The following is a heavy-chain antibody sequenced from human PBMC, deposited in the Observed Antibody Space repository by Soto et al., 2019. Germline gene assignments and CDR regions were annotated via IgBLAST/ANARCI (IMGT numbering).Heavy chain of an antibody. CDR3: AIVGIAAAGTKFNWFDP. V-gene: IGHV4-34*09. J-gene: IGHJ5*02. Sequence: SETLSLTCAVYGGSFSNYYWSWIRQPPGKGLEWIGEINQGGSTTYNPSLKSRVTMSLDTSKNQYSLKLSSVTAADTAVYYCAIVGIAAAGTKFNWFDPWGQGTLVTVSS. D-gene: IGHD6-13*01. CDR1: GGSFSNYY. CDR2: INQGGST.